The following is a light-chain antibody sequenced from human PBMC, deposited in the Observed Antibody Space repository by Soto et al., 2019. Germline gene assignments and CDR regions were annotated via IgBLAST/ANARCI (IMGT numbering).Light chain of an antibody. J-gene: IGLJ1*01. CDR3: SSYTSSSTLQV. Sequence: QSVLTQPASVSGAAGQSITISCTGTSSDVGGYNYVSWYQQHPGKAPKLMIYDVSNRPSGVSNRFSGSKSGNTASLTISGLQAEDEADYYCSSYTSSSTLQVFGTGTKATVL. CDR2: DVS. V-gene: IGLV2-14*01. CDR1: SSDVGGYNY.